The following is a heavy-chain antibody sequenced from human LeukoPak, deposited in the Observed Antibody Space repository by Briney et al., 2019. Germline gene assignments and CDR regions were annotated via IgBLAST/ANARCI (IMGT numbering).Heavy chain of an antibody. Sequence: PSETLSLTCAVYGGSFSGYYWSWIRQPPGKGLEWIGYIYYSGSTYYNPSLKSRVTISVDTSKDQFSLKLSSVTAADTAVYYCARVESSKGSGWYYFDYWGQGTLVTVSS. D-gene: IGHD6-19*01. J-gene: IGHJ4*02. V-gene: IGHV4-30-4*08. CDR1: GGSFSGYY. CDR3: ARVESSKGSGWYYFDY. CDR2: IYYSGST.